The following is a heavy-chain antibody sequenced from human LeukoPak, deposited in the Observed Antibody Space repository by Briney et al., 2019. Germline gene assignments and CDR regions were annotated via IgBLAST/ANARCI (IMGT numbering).Heavy chain of an antibody. CDR2: IIPIFGTA. Sequence: SVKVSCKASGGTFSSYAISWVRQAPGQGLEWMGGIIPIFGTANYAQKFQGRVTITADKSTSTAYMELSSLRSEDTAVYYCARDHGYGDRRGAFDIWGQGTMVTVSS. J-gene: IGHJ3*02. CDR1: GGTFSSYA. CDR3: ARDHGYGDRRGAFDI. D-gene: IGHD4-17*01. V-gene: IGHV1-69*06.